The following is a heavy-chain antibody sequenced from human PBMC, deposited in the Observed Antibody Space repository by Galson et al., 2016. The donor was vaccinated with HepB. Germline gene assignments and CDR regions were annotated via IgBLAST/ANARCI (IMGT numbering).Heavy chain of an antibody. CDR1: GFTFSNFW. D-gene: IGHD6-6*01. CDR3: ARGSTSPGIDF. J-gene: IGHJ4*02. Sequence: SLRLSCAASGFTFSNFWMHWVRQAPGKGLVWVSRISIDVSGTDYADSVRGRFTISRDNAKNTLYLQMNSLRAEDTAVYYCARGSTSPGIDFWGQGTLVTVSS. CDR2: ISIDVSGT. V-gene: IGHV3-74*01.